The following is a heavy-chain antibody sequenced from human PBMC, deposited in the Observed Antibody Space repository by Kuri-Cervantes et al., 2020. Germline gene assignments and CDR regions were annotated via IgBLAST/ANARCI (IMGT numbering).Heavy chain of an antibody. Sequence: GESLKISCAASGITFTNAWMSWVRQAPGKGLEWVGRIKSNADGGTTDYTAPVKGRFTISRDDSKNTLYLQMNSLKTEDTAVYYCTTDGLQWGQGTLVTVSS. CDR2: IKSNADGGTT. J-gene: IGHJ4*02. CDR3: TTDGLQ. D-gene: IGHD4-11*01. V-gene: IGHV3-15*01. CDR1: GITFTNAW.